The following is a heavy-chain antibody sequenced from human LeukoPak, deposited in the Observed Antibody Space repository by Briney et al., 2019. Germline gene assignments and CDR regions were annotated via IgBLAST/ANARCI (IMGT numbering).Heavy chain of an antibody. D-gene: IGHD1-1*01. J-gene: IGHJ2*01. CDR3: AREWDWRSWVRYFDL. Sequence: GGSLRLSCAASGFTVSSNYMRWGRQAPGKGLEWVSVIYSGGRTYYAESVKGGFTISRDNSKNTLYLQMNSLRAENTAVYYCAREWDWRSWVRYFDLWGRGTLVTVSS. CDR1: GFTVSSNY. CDR2: IYSGGRT. V-gene: IGHV3-53*01.